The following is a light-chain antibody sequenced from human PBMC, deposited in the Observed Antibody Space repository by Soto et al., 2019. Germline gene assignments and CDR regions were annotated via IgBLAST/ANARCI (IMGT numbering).Light chain of an antibody. Sequence: EIVLTQSPGTLALSPGERATLSCRASQSVYSTYLAWYRQKPGQAPRLLIYGASSRTTGTPDRFSGGGSGTAFTLTISRLEPADLAVYYCLQYGSSPATFGQGTKLEIK. CDR3: LQYGSSPAT. CDR1: QSVYSTY. V-gene: IGKV3-20*01. CDR2: GAS. J-gene: IGKJ2*01.